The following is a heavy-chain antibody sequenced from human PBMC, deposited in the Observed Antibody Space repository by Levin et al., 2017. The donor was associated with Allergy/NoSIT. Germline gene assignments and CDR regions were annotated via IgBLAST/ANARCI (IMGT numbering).Heavy chain of an antibody. J-gene: IGHJ4*02. CDR3: TRDRDSSADY. V-gene: IGHV3-49*04. CDR1: GFTFGDYA. D-gene: IGHD6-19*01. CDR2: IRSKAYGGTT. Sequence: GESLKISCTASGFTFGDYAMSWVRQAPGKGLEWVGFIRSKAYGGTTEYAASVKGRFTISRDDSKSIAYLQMNSLKTEDTAVYYCTRDRDSSADYWGQGTLVTVSS.